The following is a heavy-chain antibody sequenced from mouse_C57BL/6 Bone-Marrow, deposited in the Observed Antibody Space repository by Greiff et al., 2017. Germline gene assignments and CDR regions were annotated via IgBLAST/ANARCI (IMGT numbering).Heavy chain of an antibody. V-gene: IGHV5-4*01. CDR1: GFTFSSYA. J-gene: IGHJ2*01. CDR2: ISDGGSYT. CDR3: ARDDYDREDYFDY. Sequence: EVQGVESGGGLVKPGGSLKLSCAASGFTFSSYAMSWVRQTPEKRLEWVATISDGGSYTYYPDNVKGRFTISRDNAKNNLYLQMSHLKSEDTAMYYCARDDYDREDYFDYWGQGTTLTVSS. D-gene: IGHD2-4*01.